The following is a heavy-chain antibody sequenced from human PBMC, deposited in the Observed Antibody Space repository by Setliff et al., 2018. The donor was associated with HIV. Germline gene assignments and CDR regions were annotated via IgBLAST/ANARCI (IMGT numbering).Heavy chain of an antibody. CDR2: ITPNSGGT. CDR3: ARDTENVFISGHRYFDY. Sequence: ASVKVSCKASGYTFTDHYMHWVRQAPGQGLEWMGRITPNSGGTNYARKFQDRVTMTRDTSISTAYMELSRLTSDDTAVYYCARDTENVFISGHRYFDYWGQGTLVTVSS. V-gene: IGHV1-2*06. CDR1: GYTFTDHY. J-gene: IGHJ4*02. D-gene: IGHD6-19*01.